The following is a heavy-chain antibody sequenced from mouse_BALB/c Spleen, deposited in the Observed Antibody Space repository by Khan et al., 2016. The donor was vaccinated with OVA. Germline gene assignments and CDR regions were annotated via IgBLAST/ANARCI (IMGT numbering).Heavy chain of an antibody. D-gene: IGHD1-1*01. CDR1: GYTFTSYW. Sequence: QVQLQQSGSELAKPGASVKMSCKASGYTFTSYWMHWVKQRPGQGLEWIGYINPATDYTEYNQKFKNKATLTADKSSSTADMQLNSLTSEDSAVYYCVNHGSSSAWFTYWGQGTPVTVSA. CDR3: VNHGSSSAWFTY. CDR2: INPATDYT. J-gene: IGHJ3*01. V-gene: IGHV1-7*01.